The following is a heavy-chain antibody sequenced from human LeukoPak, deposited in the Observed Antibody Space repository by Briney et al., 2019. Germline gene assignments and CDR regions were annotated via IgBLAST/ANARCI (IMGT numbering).Heavy chain of an antibody. CDR1: GFTFSSYS. CDR3: AKDPVAAADYYYYLDV. D-gene: IGHD6-13*01. J-gene: IGHJ6*03. CDR2: ISSSSSYI. Sequence: GGSLRLSCAASGFTFSSYSMNWVRQAPGKGLEWVSSISSSSSYIYYADSVKGRFTISRDNAKKLVYLQMNSLRAEDTAVYYCAKDPVAAADYYYYLDVWGKGTTVTVSS. V-gene: IGHV3-21*01.